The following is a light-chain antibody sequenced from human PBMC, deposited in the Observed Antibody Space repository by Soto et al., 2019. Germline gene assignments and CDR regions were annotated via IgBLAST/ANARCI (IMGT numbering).Light chain of an antibody. CDR1: QSLGYY. V-gene: IGKV3-11*01. CDR2: DAS. CDR3: QQRRDWPLT. J-gene: IGKJ4*01. Sequence: EIVLTQSPATLSLSPGERATLSCRASQSLGYYLAWFQQERGQAPRLLIYDASNRATGIPARFSGSGSGTDFTLTNSSLDPEDFAVYYCQQRRDWPLTFGGGTKVAIK.